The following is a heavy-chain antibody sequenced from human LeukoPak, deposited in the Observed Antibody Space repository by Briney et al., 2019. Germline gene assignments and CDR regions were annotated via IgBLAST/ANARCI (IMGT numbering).Heavy chain of an antibody. Sequence: GGALRVSCAASGWAVSSYSMRWVRQAPGKGLEGVSAISSSSSYIYYADSMKGRFTISRDNAKNSLYLQMNRLRAEETAVYSCARDVVLVAASWFDPWGQGTLVTVSS. CDR1: GWAVSSYS. CDR3: ARDVVLVAASWFDP. CDR2: ISSSSSYI. D-gene: IGHD2-15*01. V-gene: IGHV3-21*01. J-gene: IGHJ5*02.